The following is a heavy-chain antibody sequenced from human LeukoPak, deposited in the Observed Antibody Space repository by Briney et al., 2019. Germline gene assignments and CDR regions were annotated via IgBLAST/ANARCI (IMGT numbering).Heavy chain of an antibody. V-gene: IGHV1-24*01. Sequence: ASVKLSCKVSGYTLTELSMHWVRQAPGKGLEWMGGFDPEDGETIYAQKFQGRVTMTEDTSTDTAYMELSSLRSEDTAVYYCATDTPPQYYYDSSGYLAFDIWGQGTMVTVSS. D-gene: IGHD3-22*01. CDR3: ATDTPPQYYYDSSGYLAFDI. CDR2: FDPEDGET. J-gene: IGHJ3*02. CDR1: GYTLTELS.